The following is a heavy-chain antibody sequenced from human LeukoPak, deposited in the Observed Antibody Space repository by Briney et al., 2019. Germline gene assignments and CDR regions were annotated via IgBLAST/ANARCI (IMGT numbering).Heavy chain of an antibody. J-gene: IGHJ4*02. CDR2: IYYSGST. V-gene: IGHV4-30-4*08. D-gene: IGHD6-13*01. CDR3: AREGSSWPIGY. CDR1: GGSLSSGDYY. Sequence: SQTLSLTCTVSGGSLSSGDYYWSWIRQPPGKGLEWIGYIYYSGSTYYNPSPKSRVTISVDTSKNQFSLKLSSVTAADTAVYYCAREGSSWPIGYWGQGTLVTVSS.